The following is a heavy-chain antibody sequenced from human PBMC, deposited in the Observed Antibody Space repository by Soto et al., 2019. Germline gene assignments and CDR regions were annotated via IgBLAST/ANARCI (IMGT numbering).Heavy chain of an antibody. D-gene: IGHD2-15*01. CDR1: GFTFSSYG. Sequence: GGSLRLSCAASGFTFSSYGMHWVRQAPGKGLEWVAVISYDGSNKYYADSVKGRFTISRDNSKNTLYLQMNSLRAEDTAVYYCAKGSPLVGHYYYYGMDVWGQGTTVTVSS. CDR3: AKGSPLVGHYYYYGMDV. J-gene: IGHJ6*02. V-gene: IGHV3-30*18. CDR2: ISYDGSNK.